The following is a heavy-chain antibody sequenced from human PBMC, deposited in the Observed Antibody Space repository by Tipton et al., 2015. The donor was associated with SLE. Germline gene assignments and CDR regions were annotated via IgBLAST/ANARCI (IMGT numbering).Heavy chain of an antibody. CDR1: GGSISSSSYY. J-gene: IGHJ4*02. D-gene: IGHD3-10*01. CDR2: IHYSGST. V-gene: IGHV4-39*07. Sequence: TLSLTCTVSGGSISSSSYYWGWIRQPPGKGLEWIGSIHYSGSTYDNPSFKNRVTISVDTSKNQFSLKLSSVTAADTAVYYRVRTEQGTGSYYRLVFEIWGQGTLVTVSS. CDR3: VRTEQGTGSYYRLVFEI.